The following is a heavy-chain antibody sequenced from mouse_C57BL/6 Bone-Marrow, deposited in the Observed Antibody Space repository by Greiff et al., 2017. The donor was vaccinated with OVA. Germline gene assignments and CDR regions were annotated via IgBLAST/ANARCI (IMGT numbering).Heavy chain of an antibody. D-gene: IGHD1-1*01. CDR2: ISNGGGST. CDR3: ARHHGTKFYAMDY. CDR1: GFTFSDYY. J-gene: IGHJ4*01. V-gene: IGHV5-12*01. Sequence: EVQVVESGGGLVQPGGSLKLSCAASGFTFSDYYMYWVRQTPEKRLEWVAYISNGGGSTYYPDTVKGRFTISRDNAKNTLYLQMSRLKSEDTAMYYCARHHGTKFYAMDYWGQGTSVTVSS.